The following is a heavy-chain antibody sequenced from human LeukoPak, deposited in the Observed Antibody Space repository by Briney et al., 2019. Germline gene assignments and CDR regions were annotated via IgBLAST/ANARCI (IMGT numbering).Heavy chain of an antibody. D-gene: IGHD1-26*01. CDR2: IYCDRSSI. CDR3: AKEFYSGNYWVSFAY. V-gene: IGHV3-9*01. Sequence: KAGRSLRLSCAASGFTFYDYAMHWVRHAPGKGLEWVTDIYCDRSSIDYADSVKGRFTISRDNAKNSLNLQMNRLRPEDTALYYCAKEFYSGNYWVSFAYWGGEILVTVPS. J-gene: IGHJ4*02. CDR1: GFTFYDYA.